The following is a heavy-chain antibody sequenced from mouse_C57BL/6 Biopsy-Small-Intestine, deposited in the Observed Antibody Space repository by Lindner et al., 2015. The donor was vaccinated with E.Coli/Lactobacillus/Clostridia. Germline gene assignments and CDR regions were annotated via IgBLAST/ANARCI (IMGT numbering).Heavy chain of an antibody. CDR3: AREYYYGSSYGGYFDV. CDR1: GYTFTDYY. Sequence: VQLQESGIELVMPGASVKISCKASGYTFTDYYINWVKQRPGQGLEWIGWIYPGSGNTKYNEKFKGKATLTVDTSSSTAYMQLSSLTSEDSAVYFCAREYYYGSSYGGYFDVWGTGTMVTVSS. D-gene: IGHD1-1*01. CDR2: IYPGSGNT. V-gene: IGHV1-84*01. J-gene: IGHJ1*03.